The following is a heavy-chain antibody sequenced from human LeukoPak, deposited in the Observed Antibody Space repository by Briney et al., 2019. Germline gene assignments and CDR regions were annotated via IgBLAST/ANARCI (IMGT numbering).Heavy chain of an antibody. CDR3: AKEERHYYETSGY. D-gene: IGHD3-22*01. Sequence: PGGSLRLSCAASGFTFSSYEMNWVRQAPGKGLEWVSYISSSGSTIYYADSVKGRFTISRDNAKNSLYLQMNSLRADDTAVYFCAKEERHYYETSGYWGQGTLVTVSS. J-gene: IGHJ4*02. CDR2: ISSSGSTI. CDR1: GFTFSSYE. V-gene: IGHV3-48*03.